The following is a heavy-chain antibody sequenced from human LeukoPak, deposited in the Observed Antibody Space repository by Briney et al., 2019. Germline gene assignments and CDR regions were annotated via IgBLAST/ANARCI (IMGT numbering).Heavy chain of an antibody. CDR3: ARGLGSGSYYHY. J-gene: IGHJ4*02. CDR2: INHSGST. V-gene: IGHV4-34*01. D-gene: IGHD3-10*01. CDR1: GGSFSGYY. Sequence: SETLSLTCAVYGGSFSGYYWSWIRQPPGKGLEWIGEINHSGSTNYNPSLKSRVTISVDTSKNQFSLKLSSVTAADTAVYYCARGLGSGSYYHYWGQGTLVTVSS.